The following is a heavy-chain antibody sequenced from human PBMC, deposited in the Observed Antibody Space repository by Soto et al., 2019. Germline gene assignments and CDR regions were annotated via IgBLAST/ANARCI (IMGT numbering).Heavy chain of an antibody. J-gene: IGHJ5*01. CDR1: GYTFTDYD. CDR3: ARGRFYLETSTWFAF. D-gene: IGHD3-3*01. Sequence: ASVKVSFKASGYTFTDYDINWVRQAPGQGLEWMGWVSPNSGNTVYAQKFQDRVTMTRDTSISTAYMELSNLRFEDTAMYYCARGRFYLETSTWFAFWGQGTPVTVSS. CDR2: VSPNSGNT. V-gene: IGHV1-8*01.